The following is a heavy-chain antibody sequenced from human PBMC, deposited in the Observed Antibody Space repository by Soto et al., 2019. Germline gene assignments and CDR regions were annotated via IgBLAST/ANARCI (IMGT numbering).Heavy chain of an antibody. D-gene: IGHD5-12*01. V-gene: IGHV1-2*02. Sequence: QLVQSGAVVKKPGASAMASCKTSGLTFIPYYFHWGRQAPGQGLEWMGWIDPKSGGTTYEQKFLGRMNITRDPSMNTAYMDLNRLTSDDTAVYDCARVSVDVPEWGQGTLFTGPS. J-gene: IGHJ4*02. CDR2: IDPKSGGT. CDR1: GLTFIPYY. CDR3: ARVSVDVPE.